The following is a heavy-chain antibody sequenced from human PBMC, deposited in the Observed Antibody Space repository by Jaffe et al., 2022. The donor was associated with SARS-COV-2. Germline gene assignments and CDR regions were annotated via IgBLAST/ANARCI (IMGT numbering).Heavy chain of an antibody. CDR2: INDSGST. CDR3: ARDFDYCSDASCFVFWSDYGMDV. D-gene: IGHD2-15*01. CDR1: GGSISAHNW. J-gene: IGHJ6*02. Sequence: QVQLQESGPVLVKPSETLSLTCVVSGGSISAHNWWSWVRQSPGKGLEWIGEINDSGSTNYNPSLQGRVSISLGDSKNQFSLRLASVTAADTAVYYCARDFDYCSDASCFVFWSDYGMDVWGQGTTVTVSS. V-gene: IGHV4-4*02.